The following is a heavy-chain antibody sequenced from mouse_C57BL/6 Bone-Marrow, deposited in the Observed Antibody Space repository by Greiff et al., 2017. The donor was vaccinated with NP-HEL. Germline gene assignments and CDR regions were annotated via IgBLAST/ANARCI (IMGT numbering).Heavy chain of an antibody. CDR3: ARRWGYFDY. D-gene: IGHD1-1*02. CDR2: ISSGSSTI. CDR1: GFTFSDYG. J-gene: IGHJ2*01. Sequence: EVKLVESGGGLVKPGGSLKLSCAASGFTFSDYGMHWVRQAPEKGQEWVAYISSGSSTIYYADTVKGRFTISRDNAKNTLFLQMTSLRSEDTAMYYCARRWGYFDYWGQGTTLTVSS. V-gene: IGHV5-17*01.